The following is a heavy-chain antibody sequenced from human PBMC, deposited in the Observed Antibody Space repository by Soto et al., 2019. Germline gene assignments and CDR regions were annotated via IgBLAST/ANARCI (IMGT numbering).Heavy chain of an antibody. Sequence: ASVKVSCKASGYTFTSYGISWVRQAPGQGLEWMGWISAYNGNTNYAQKPQGRVTMTTDTSTSTAYMELRSLRSDDTAVFYFALGIAVAGDMITFDYWGQGTLVTVSS. V-gene: IGHV1-18*01. D-gene: IGHD6-19*01. CDR1: GYTFTSYG. CDR3: ALGIAVAGDMITFDY. J-gene: IGHJ4*02. CDR2: ISAYNGNT.